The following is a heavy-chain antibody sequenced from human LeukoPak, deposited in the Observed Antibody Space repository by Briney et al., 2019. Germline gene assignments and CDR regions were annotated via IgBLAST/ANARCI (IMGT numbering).Heavy chain of an antibody. V-gene: IGHV1-69*13. CDR1: GGTFSSYA. CDR2: IMSMFGTA. CDR3: ARGREIPAIGLDY. Sequence: VKVSCKASGGTFSSYALTWVRQAPGQGLEWMGGIMSMFGTAKYAQKFQGRVTITADESTSTAYMELSSLRSEDTAVYYCARGREIPAIGLDYWGQGTLVTVSS. J-gene: IGHJ4*02. D-gene: IGHD5-18*01.